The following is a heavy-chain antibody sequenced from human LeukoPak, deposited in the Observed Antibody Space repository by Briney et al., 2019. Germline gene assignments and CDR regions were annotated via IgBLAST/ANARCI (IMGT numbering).Heavy chain of an antibody. J-gene: IGHJ3*02. CDR1: GVSISSGGYS. D-gene: IGHD2-21*01. CDR3: ARLRIVVVPGAFDI. CDR2: IYHSGST. V-gene: IGHV4-30-2*01. Sequence: SETLSLTCAVSGVSISSGGYSWSWIRQPPGKGLEWIGYIYHSGSTYYNPSLKSRVTISVDRSKNQFSLKLSSVTAADTAVYYCARLRIVVVPGAFDIWGQGTMVTVSS.